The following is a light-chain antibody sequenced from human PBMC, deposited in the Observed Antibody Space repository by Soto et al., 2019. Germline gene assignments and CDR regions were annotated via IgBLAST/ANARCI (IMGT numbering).Light chain of an antibody. CDR1: QTISTF. J-gene: IGKJ1*01. CDR2: DAT. CDR3: QQSFSTPWT. Sequence: DIHMTQPPSSLSASVGDRVTLTCRASQTISTFLNWYQHKSGKAPKLLIYDATNLHSGVPSRFSGSGSGTDFTLTISSLQPEDFATYSCQQSFSTPWTFGQGTKVDIK. V-gene: IGKV1-39*01.